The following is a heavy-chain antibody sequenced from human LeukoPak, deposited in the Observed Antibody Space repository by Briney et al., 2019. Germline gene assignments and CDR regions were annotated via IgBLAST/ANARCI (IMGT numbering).Heavy chain of an antibody. CDR1: GYTFTSYD. V-gene: IGHV1-69*05. D-gene: IGHD3-9*01. J-gene: IGHJ4*02. Sequence: ASVKVSCKASGYTFTSYDIHWVRQPPGQGLEWMGGIIPIFGTANYAQKFQGRVTITTDESTSTAYMEVSSLRSEDTAVYYCARAGFSGWGQGTLVTVSS. CDR3: ARAGFSG. CDR2: IIPIFGTA.